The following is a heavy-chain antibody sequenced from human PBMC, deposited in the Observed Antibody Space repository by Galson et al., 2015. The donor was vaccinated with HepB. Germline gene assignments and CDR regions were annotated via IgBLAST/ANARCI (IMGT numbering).Heavy chain of an antibody. V-gene: IGHV3-53*01. CDR1: GFTVSTNY. CDR2: IYSGGAT. D-gene: IGHD3-22*01. CDR3: ARDRVDRTAEY. J-gene: IGHJ4*02. Sequence: SLRLSCAASGFTVSTNYMSWVRQAPGKGLEWVSVIYSGGATYYADSVKGRFTISRDNYKNTLYLEMNSLRDEDTAVYYCARDRVDRTAEYWGQGTLVTVSS.